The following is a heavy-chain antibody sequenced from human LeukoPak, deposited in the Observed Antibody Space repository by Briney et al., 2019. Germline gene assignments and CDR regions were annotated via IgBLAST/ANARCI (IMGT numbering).Heavy chain of an antibody. V-gene: IGHV4-39*07. J-gene: IGHJ4*02. Sequence: PSGTPSLNRTVPSDFFSSVTDYWGWVRPPPGKGLGWVARGDFSGGTYYNPSLESRVAISADMSKNQISLKLSSVTAADTALYYCARERGEEYSSGWYKTNFFDTWGQGTRVTVSS. CDR1: SDFFSSVTDY. D-gene: IGHD6-19*01. CDR2: GDFSGGT. CDR3: ARERGEEYSSGWYKTNFFDT.